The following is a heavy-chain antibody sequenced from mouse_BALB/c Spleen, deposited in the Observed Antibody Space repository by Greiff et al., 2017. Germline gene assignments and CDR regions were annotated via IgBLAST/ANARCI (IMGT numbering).Heavy chain of an antibody. D-gene: IGHD2-14*01. CDR1: GFTFTDYY. Sequence: EVNVVESGGGLVQPGGSLRLSCATSGFTFTDYYMSWVRQPPGKALEWLGFIRNKANGYTTEYSASVKGRFTISRDNSQSILYLQMNTLRAEDSATYYCARGHYRYDCFDYWGQGTTLTVSS. CDR2: IRNKANGYTT. J-gene: IGHJ2*01. CDR3: ARGHYRYDCFDY. V-gene: IGHV7-3*02.